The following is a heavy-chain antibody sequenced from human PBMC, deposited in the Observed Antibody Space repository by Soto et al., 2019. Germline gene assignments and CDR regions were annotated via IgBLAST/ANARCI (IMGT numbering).Heavy chain of an antibody. CDR1: GGSISSYY. V-gene: IGHV4-4*07. Sequence: LSLTCTVSGGSISSYYWSWIRQPAGKGLEWIGRIYTSGSTNYNPSLKSRVTMSVDTSKNQFSLKLSSVTAADTAVYYCATLRGLDPYYGMDVWGQGTTVTVSS. D-gene: IGHD3-9*01. CDR3: ATLRGLDPYYGMDV. J-gene: IGHJ6*02. CDR2: IYTSGST.